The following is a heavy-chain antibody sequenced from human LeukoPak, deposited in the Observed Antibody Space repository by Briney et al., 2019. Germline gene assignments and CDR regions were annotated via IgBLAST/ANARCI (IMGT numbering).Heavy chain of an antibody. CDR2: ISYDGSNK. CDR3: AKDRGLPDFYYYYGMDV. Sequence: PGGSLRLSCAASGFAFSSYGMHWVRQAPGKGLEWVAVISYDGSNKYYADSVKGRFTISRDNSKNTLYLQMNSLRAEDTAVYYCAKDRGLPDFYYYYGMDVWGQGTTVTVSS. D-gene: IGHD3-10*01. V-gene: IGHV3-30*18. J-gene: IGHJ6*02. CDR1: GFAFSSYG.